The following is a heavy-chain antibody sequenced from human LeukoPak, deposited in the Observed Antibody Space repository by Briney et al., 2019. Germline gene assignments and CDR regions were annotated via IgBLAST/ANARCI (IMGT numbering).Heavy chain of an antibody. CDR2: ISGSGGST. Sequence: GGSLRLSCAASGFTFSSYAMSWVRQAPGKGLEWVSAISGSGGSTYYADSVKGRFTISRDNAKNSLYLQMNSLRAEDTSVYYCARDYGGSSPFDYWGQGTLVTVSS. CDR1: GFTFSSYA. D-gene: IGHD4-23*01. CDR3: ARDYGGSSPFDY. V-gene: IGHV3-23*01. J-gene: IGHJ4*02.